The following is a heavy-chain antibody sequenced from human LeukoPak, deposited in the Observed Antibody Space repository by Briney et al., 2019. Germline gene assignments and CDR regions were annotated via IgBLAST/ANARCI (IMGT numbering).Heavy chain of an antibody. CDR2: ISAYNGNT. CDR1: GYTFTSYG. J-gene: IGHJ4*02. D-gene: IGHD3-3*01. CDR3: ARGKDLLEWLSDDY. Sequence: ASVTVSCKASGYTFTSYGISWVRQAPGQGLEWMGWISAYNGNTNYAQKLQGRVTMTTDTSTSTAYMELRSLRSDDTAVYYCARGKDLLEWLSDDYWGQGTLVTVSS. V-gene: IGHV1-18*01.